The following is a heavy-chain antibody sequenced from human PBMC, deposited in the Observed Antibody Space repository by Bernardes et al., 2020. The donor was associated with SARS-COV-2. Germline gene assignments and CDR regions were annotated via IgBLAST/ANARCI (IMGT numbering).Heavy chain of an antibody. D-gene: IGHD2-21*01. V-gene: IGHV4-39*01. CDR2: IYSSGSA. CDR1: VGSIRNSNYY. CDR3: AGSSCGTDCYIGGLRSWDYGMDV. Sequence: SETLSLTCSVSVGSIRNSNYYWGWIRQPPGKGLEWIGSIYSSGSAYYNPSLQSRVTDPVDTSKKQFSLRLSFWTAADTAVYYCAGSSCGTDCYIGGLRSWDYGMDVWGQGTTVIVSS. J-gene: IGHJ6*02.